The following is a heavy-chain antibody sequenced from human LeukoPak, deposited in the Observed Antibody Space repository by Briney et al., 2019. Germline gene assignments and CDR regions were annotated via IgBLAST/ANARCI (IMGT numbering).Heavy chain of an antibody. CDR1: GGSFSGYY. CDR3: ARARYCSSTSCYSFLYFQH. CDR2: INHSGST. J-gene: IGHJ1*01. V-gene: IGHV4-34*01. D-gene: IGHD2-2*01. Sequence: PSETLSLTCAVYGGSFSGYYWSWIRQPPGKGLEWIGEINHSGSTNYNPSLKSRVTISVDTSKNQFSLKLSSVTAADTAVYYCARARYCSSTSCYSFLYFQHWGQGTLVTVSS.